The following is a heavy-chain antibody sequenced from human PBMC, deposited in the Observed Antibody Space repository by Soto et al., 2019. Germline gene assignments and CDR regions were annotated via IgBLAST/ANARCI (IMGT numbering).Heavy chain of an antibody. CDR1: EDTFSIYT. D-gene: IGHD6-13*01. V-gene: IGHV1-69*02. CDR2: VLPFLDVT. J-gene: IGHJ4*02. CDR3: ARTYSPFDY. Sequence: SVKVSCKTSEDTFSIYTLSWVRQAPGQGLVWMGRVLPFLDVTTYSQRFQGRVTITADRSTTTAYMELSSLTFEDTAVYYCARTYSPFDYWGQGTLVTVSS.